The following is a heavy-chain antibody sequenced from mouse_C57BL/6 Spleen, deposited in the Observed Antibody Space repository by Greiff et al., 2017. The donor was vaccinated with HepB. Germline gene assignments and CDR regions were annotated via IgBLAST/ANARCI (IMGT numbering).Heavy chain of an antibody. D-gene: IGHD2-10*02. Sequence: QVQLQQPGAELVRPGSSVKLSCTASGYTFTSYWMDWVKQRPGQGLEWIGNIYPSDSETHYNQKFKDKATLTVDKSSSTAYMQLSSLTSEDSAVYYCARCMSFDAMDYWGQGTSVTVSS. CDR3: ARCMSFDAMDY. J-gene: IGHJ4*01. CDR1: GYTFTSYW. CDR2: IYPSDSET. V-gene: IGHV1-61*01.